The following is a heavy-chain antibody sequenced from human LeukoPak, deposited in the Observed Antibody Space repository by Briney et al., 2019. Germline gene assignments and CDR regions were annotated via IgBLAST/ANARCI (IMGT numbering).Heavy chain of an antibody. CDR1: GDPISSYSDY. Sequence: SETLSLTRTVSGDPISSYSDYKWTWIRQPPGKRLEWIGYIYYSGSTNYNPSLRSRVTISVDTSKNQFSLKLTSVTAADTAVYYCAREYSAFDYWSQGTLVTVSS. CDR3: AREYSAFDY. V-gene: IGHV4-61*08. D-gene: IGHD5-12*01. J-gene: IGHJ4*02. CDR2: IYYSGST.